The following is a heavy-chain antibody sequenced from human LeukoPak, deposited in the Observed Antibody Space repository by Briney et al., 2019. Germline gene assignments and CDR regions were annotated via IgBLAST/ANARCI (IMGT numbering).Heavy chain of an antibody. D-gene: IGHD2-15*01. CDR3: AREGCSGGSCYDYYYYGMDV. CDR2: IYSGGST. CDR1: GFTVSSNY. J-gene: IGHJ6*02. Sequence: PGGSLRLSCAASGFTVSSNYMSWVRQAPGKGLEWVSVIYSGGSTYYEDSVKGRFTISRDNSKNTLYLQMNSLRAEDTAVYYCAREGCSGGSCYDYYYYGMDVWGQGTTVTVSS. V-gene: IGHV3-53*01.